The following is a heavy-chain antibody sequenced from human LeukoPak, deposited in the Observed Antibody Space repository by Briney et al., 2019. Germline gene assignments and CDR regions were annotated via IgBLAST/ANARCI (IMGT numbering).Heavy chain of an antibody. CDR1: GFTFSSYT. Sequence: PGGSLRLSCTASGFTFSSYTMSWVRQAPGKGLQWVSTISTGGGNTYYADSVQGRFTVSRDDSKNTLYLQMNSLRVEDTAIYYCAREGYYGSGSPPSLYFDYWGQGTLVTVSS. CDR3: AREGYYGSGSPPSLYFDY. J-gene: IGHJ4*02. CDR2: ISTGGGNT. D-gene: IGHD3-10*01. V-gene: IGHV3-23*01.